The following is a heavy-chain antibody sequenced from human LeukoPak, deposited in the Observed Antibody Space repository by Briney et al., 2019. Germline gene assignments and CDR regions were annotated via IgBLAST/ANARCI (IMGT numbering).Heavy chain of an antibody. CDR1: GFTFSSYA. Sequence: PGGSLRLSCAASGFTFSSYAMGWVRQAPGKGLEWVSAISGSGGSTYYADSVKGRFTTSRDNSKNTLYLQMNSLRAEDTAVYYCAKRRTHIVVVPAAIGAFDIWGQGTMVTVSS. CDR3: AKRRTHIVVVPAAIGAFDI. V-gene: IGHV3-23*01. CDR2: ISGSGGST. J-gene: IGHJ3*02. D-gene: IGHD2-2*01.